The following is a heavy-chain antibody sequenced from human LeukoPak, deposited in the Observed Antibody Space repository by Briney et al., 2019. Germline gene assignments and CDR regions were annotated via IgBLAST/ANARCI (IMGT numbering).Heavy chain of an antibody. CDR1: GYSFTTYW. CDR2: IYPGDSDT. CDR3: ARRLTYDGRAYYCLDY. Sequence: PGESLKISCNGSGYSFTTYWIGWGRQMPGKGLEWRGSIYPGDSDTRYSPSFQGQVTTSDDKSISTDYLQWSSLKASDTAMYYCARRLTYDGRAYYCLDYWGQGTLVTVSS. J-gene: IGHJ4*02. V-gene: IGHV5-51*01. D-gene: IGHD3-22*01.